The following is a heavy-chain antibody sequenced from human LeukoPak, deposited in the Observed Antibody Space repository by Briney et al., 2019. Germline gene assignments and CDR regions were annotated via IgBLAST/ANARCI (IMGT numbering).Heavy chain of an antibody. CDR1: GFTFNNFA. V-gene: IGHV3-23*01. Sequence: GGSLRLSCATSGFTFNNFAMHWVRQAPGQGLEWVSAISGSGGSTYYADSVKGRFTISRDNSKNTLYLQMNSLRAEDTAVYYCAKDVSPYSNYLFDPWGQGTLVTVSS. D-gene: IGHD4-11*01. J-gene: IGHJ5*02. CDR2: ISGSGGST. CDR3: AKDVSPYSNYLFDP.